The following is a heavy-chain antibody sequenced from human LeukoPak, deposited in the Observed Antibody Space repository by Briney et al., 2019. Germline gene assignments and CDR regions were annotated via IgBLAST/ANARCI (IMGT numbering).Heavy chain of an antibody. V-gene: IGHV3-21*01. Sequence: TGGSLRLSCAASGFTFNYYSMNRVRQAPGKGLEWVSSIGSSSGYIYYADSVKGRFTISRDNAKNSVYLHMNSLRAEDTAVYYCARAAAGSGNYYYYMDVWGKGTTVTVSS. D-gene: IGHD6-13*01. CDR2: IGSSSGYI. CDR3: ARAAAGSGNYYYYMDV. J-gene: IGHJ6*03. CDR1: GFTFNYYS.